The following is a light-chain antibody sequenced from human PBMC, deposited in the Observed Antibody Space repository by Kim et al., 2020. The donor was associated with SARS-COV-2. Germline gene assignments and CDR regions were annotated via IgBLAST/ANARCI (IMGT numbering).Light chain of an antibody. V-gene: IGLV2-14*03. CDR2: DVT. Sequence: QSFTSSCTGASSAVGAYNYVSWYQQHPGKAPKLMIYDVTNRPSGVSNRFSGSKSGNTASLTISGLQAEDEADYYCSSYTSSSNVVFGGGTQLTVL. CDR1: SSAVGAYNY. J-gene: IGLJ2*01. CDR3: SSYTSSSNVV.